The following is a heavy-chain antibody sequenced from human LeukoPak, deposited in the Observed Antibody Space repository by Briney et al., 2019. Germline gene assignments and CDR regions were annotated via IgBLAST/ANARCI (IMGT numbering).Heavy chain of an antibody. D-gene: IGHD3-3*01. CDR1: GGSFSGYY. V-gene: IGHV4-34*01. Sequence: PSETLSLTCAVYGGSFSGYYWSWIRQPPGKGLEWIGEINHSGSTNYNPSLKSRVTISVDTSKNQFSLNLSSVTAADTAVYYCARVGGTIFGVVNRGAFDYWGQGTLVTVSS. CDR2: INHSGST. J-gene: IGHJ4*02. CDR3: ARVGGTIFGVVNRGAFDY.